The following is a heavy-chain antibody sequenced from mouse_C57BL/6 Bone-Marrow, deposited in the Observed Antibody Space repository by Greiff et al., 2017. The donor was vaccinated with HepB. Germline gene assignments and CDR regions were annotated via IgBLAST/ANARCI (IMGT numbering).Heavy chain of an antibody. V-gene: IGHV2-3*01. D-gene: IGHD1-1*01. CDR2: IWGDGST. CDR3: AKLFITTVVATYYYAMDY. CDR1: GFSLTSYG. Sequence: QVQLQQSGPGLVAPSQSLSITCTVSGFSLTSYGVSWVRQPPGKGLEWLGVIWGDGSTNYHSALISRLSISKDNSKSQVYLKLNSLQTDDTATYYCAKLFITTVVATYYYAMDYWGQGTSVTVSS. J-gene: IGHJ4*01.